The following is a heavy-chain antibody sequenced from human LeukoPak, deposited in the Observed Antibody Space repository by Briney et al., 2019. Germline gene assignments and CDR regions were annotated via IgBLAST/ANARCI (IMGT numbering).Heavy chain of an antibody. Sequence: GGSLRLSCAASGFTFSSYWMSWVRQAPGKGLEWVANIKQDGSEKYYVDSVKGRFTISRDNAKNSLYLQMNSLRAEDTAVYYCARDGFEFSSGWYPPFDYWGQGTLVTVSS. CDR1: GFTFSSYW. CDR2: IKQDGSEK. J-gene: IGHJ4*02. D-gene: IGHD6-19*01. V-gene: IGHV3-7*01. CDR3: ARDGFEFSSGWYPPFDY.